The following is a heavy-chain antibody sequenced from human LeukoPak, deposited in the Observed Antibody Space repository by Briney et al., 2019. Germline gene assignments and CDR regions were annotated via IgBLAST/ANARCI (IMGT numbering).Heavy chain of an antibody. V-gene: IGHV1-8*02. J-gene: IGHJ5*02. CDR3: ARKGDGYNRYWFDP. D-gene: IGHD5-24*01. CDR1: GYTFTDYY. Sequence: ASVKVSCKASGYTFTDYYIHWVRQATGQGLEWMGWMNPNSGNTGYAQKFQGRVTMTRNTSISTAYMELSSLRSEDTAVYYCARKGDGYNRYWFDPWGQGTLVTVYS. CDR2: MNPNSGNT.